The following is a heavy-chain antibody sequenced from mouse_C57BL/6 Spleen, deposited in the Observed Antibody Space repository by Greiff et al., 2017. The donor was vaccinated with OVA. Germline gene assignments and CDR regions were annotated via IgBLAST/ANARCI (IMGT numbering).Heavy chain of an antibody. V-gene: IGHV6-3*01. D-gene: IGHD1-1*01. Sequence: EVKVEESGGGLVQPGGSMKPSCVASGFTFSNYWMNWVRQSPEKGLEWVAQIRLKSDNYATHYAESVKGRFTISRDDSKSSVYLQMNNLRAEDTGIYYCTATTDFDYWGQGTTLTVSS. J-gene: IGHJ2*01. CDR2: IRLKSDNYAT. CDR3: TATTDFDY. CDR1: GFTFSNYW.